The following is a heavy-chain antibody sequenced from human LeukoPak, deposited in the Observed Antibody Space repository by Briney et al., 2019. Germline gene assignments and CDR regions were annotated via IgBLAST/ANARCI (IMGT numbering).Heavy chain of an antibody. Sequence: GRSLRLSCAPSGFTFSDYYMSWIRQAPGEGLEWVSYISSSGSTIYYADSVKGRFTISSDNAKNSLYLQMNSLRAEDTAVYYCARDLMAIAYRGAVYYWVQGTLVTVSS. J-gene: IGHJ4*02. CDR1: GFTFSDYY. CDR2: ISSSGSTI. D-gene: IGHD2-8*01. CDR3: ARDLMAIAYRGAVYY. V-gene: IGHV3-11*01.